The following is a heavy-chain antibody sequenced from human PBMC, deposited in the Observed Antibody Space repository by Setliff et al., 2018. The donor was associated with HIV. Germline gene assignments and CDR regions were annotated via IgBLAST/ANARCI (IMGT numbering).Heavy chain of an antibody. CDR2: IHSSGTA. D-gene: IGHD3-3*01. V-gene: IGHV4-39*01. J-gene: IGHJ3*01. Sequence: PSETLSLTCTVSGGSFSSTTYSWGWIRQPPEMGLEWIGSIHSSGTADYNPSLKSRVAMSVDTSRSQFSLKLRSVTAADTAVYYCARHKTNYDFYAFDVWGQGTMVTVSS. CDR3: ARHKTNYDFYAFDV. CDR1: GGSFSSTTYS.